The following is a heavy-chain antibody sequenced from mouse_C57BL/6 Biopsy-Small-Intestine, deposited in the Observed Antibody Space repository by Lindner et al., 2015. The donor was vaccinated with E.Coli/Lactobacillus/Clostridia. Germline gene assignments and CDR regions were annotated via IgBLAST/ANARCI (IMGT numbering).Heavy chain of an antibody. CDR2: INPNNGDT. D-gene: IGHD1-1*01. CDR1: GYTFADYN. V-gene: IGHV1-22*01. Sequence: VQLQESGPELVKPGTSVKMSCKASGYTFADYNIHWVKQSHGKSLEWIGYINPNNGDTTYNQKFKDKATLTADKSSSTVYMELSRLTSEDSAVYFCARHEGIRYGYFDVWGTGTTVTVSS. CDR3: ARHEGIRYGYFDV. J-gene: IGHJ1*03.